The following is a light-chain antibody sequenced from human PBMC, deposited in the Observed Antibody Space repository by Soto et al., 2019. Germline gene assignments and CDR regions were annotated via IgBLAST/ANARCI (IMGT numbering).Light chain of an antibody. J-gene: IGKJ2*01. CDR1: QSVSSY. CDR3: LQYSTWPPLYT. CDR2: DAS. V-gene: IGKV3-15*01. Sequence: EIVMTQSPATLSVSLGERVTLSCRASQSVSSYLAWYQQKPGQDPRLLISDASTRATDIPDRFSGSGSGTDFTLTISSLHSTDLAVYYCLQYSTWPPLYTFGQGTKLEIK.